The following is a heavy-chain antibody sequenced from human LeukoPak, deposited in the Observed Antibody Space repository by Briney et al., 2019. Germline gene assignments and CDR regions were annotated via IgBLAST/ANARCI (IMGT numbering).Heavy chain of an antibody. Sequence: GGSLRLSCAASGFTFSSYGMHWVRQAPGKGLEWVAFIRYDGSNKYYADSVKGRFTISRDNSKNTLYLQMNSLRVEDTAVYYCAKDWKRARGYCSSTSCYAEDYWGQGTLVTVSS. D-gene: IGHD2-2*01. CDR3: AKDWKRARGYCSSTSCYAEDY. CDR2: IRYDGSNK. CDR1: GFTFSSYG. J-gene: IGHJ4*02. V-gene: IGHV3-30*02.